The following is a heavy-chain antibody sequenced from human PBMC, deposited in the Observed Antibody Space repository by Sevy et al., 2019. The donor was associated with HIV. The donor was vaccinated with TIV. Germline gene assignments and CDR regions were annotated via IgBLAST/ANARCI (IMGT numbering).Heavy chain of an antibody. D-gene: IGHD3-10*01. Sequence: SETLSLTCAVYGGSFSGYYWSWIRQPPGKGLEWIGEINHSGSTNYNPSLKSRVTISVDTSKNQFSLKLSSVTAADTAVYYCARGRITMVRGVKYYYYGMYVWGQGTTVTVSS. CDR2: INHSGST. CDR3: ARGRITMVRGVKYYYYGMYV. V-gene: IGHV4-34*01. CDR1: GGSFSGYY. J-gene: IGHJ6*02.